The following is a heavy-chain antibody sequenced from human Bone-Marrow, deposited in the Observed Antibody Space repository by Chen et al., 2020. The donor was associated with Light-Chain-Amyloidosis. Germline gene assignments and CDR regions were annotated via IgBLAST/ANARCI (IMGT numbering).Heavy chain of an antibody. J-gene: IGHJ4*02. CDR3: TRVSRAAGGSGSCYFDY. D-gene: IGHD6-13*01. V-gene: IGHV3-53*02. CDR2: IYNDADGST. CDR1: GFTVSSIY. Sequence: DGQLVETGGGLIQPGGSLRLSCAASGFTVSSIYMNWVRQAPGKEPEWFAVIYNDADGSTHYADSVGGRFVISSDNSKNTVYLHMDSLSADDTPTYYCTRVSRAAGGSGSCYFDYCCPGTLVTVSS.